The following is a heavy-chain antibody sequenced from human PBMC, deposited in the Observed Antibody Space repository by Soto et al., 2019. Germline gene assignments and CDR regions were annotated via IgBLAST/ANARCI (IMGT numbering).Heavy chain of an antibody. V-gene: IGHV1-69*06. J-gene: IGHJ6*02. CDR2: IIPIFGTP. Sequence: SVKVSCKASGGNFSSYAIFWVRQAPGQGLEWMGGIIPIFGTPTYAQKFQGRVTIKADKPTNTAYMEMNSLRFEDTAVYYCARSEGGYFYGMDVWGQGTTVTVS. CDR1: GGNFSSYA. CDR3: ARSEGGYFYGMDV. D-gene: IGHD6-25*01.